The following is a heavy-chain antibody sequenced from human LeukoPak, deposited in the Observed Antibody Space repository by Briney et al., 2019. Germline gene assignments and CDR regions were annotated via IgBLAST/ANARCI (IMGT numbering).Heavy chain of an antibody. Sequence: ASVKVSCKASGYTFTGYYMHWVRQAPGQGLEWMGWINPNSGGTNYAQKFQGRVTMTRDTSISTAYMELSRLRSDDTAVYYCARDLDLGRAYYMDVWGKGTTVTVSS. CDR3: ARDLDLGRAYYMDV. CDR1: GYTFTGYY. CDR2: INPNSGGT. D-gene: IGHD2-2*03. J-gene: IGHJ6*03. V-gene: IGHV1-2*02.